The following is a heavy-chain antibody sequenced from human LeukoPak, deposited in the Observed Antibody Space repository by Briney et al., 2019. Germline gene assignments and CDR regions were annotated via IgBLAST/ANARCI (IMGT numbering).Heavy chain of an antibody. CDR1: GGSISSYY. V-gene: IGHV4-59*01. CDR2: IYYSGST. Sequence: SETLSLTCTVSGGSISSYYWSWIRQPPGKGLEWIGYIYYSGSTNYNPSLKSRVTISVDTSKNQFSLKLSSVTAEDTAVYYCVGLQSLGYCSGGSCYSSKGWFDPWGQGTLVTVSS. J-gene: IGHJ5*02. CDR3: VGLQSLGYCSGGSCYSSKGWFDP. D-gene: IGHD2-15*01.